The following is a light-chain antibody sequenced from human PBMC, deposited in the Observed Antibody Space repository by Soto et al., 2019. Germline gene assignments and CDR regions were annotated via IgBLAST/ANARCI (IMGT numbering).Light chain of an antibody. J-gene: IGKJ1*01. Sequence: EIVMTQSPATLSVSPGEGATLSCRASQSVGNNLAWYQQKPGQAPRLLIYDASTRATGIPARFSGSGSGTQFTLTITSLQSEDVATYYCQQYSGPRTFGQGTKVEI. CDR1: QSVGNN. V-gene: IGKV3-15*01. CDR3: QQYSGPRT. CDR2: DAS.